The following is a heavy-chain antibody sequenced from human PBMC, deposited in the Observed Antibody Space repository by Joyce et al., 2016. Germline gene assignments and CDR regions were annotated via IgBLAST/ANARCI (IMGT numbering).Heavy chain of an antibody. CDR3: AGIPF. CDR2: INSDGNIT. V-gene: IGHV3-74*03. Sequence: EVQLVESGGGLVQPGGSLRLACLASGFNFNIYGMHWVRQAPGKGLVWVSRINSDGNITTYADSVKGRFTISRNNAKNTLFLQKTSLRVEDTGIYYCAGIPFWGQGTLVTVSS. CDR1: GFNFNIYG. D-gene: IGHD2-21*01. J-gene: IGHJ4*02.